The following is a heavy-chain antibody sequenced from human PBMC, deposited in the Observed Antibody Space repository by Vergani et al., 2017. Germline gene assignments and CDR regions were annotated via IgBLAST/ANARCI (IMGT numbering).Heavy chain of an antibody. J-gene: IGHJ3*02. Sequence: QVQVVQSGAEVKKPGASVKVSCKVSGYTLTELSIHWVRQAPGKGLEWMGGFDPEDGETIYAQKFQGRVTMTEETSTDTAYMELSSLRSEDTAVYYCARDRYYYDSRGYLEAFDIWGQGTMVTVSS. CDR3: ARDRYYYDSRGYLEAFDI. D-gene: IGHD3-22*01. CDR1: GYTLTELS. CDR2: FDPEDGET. V-gene: IGHV1-24*01.